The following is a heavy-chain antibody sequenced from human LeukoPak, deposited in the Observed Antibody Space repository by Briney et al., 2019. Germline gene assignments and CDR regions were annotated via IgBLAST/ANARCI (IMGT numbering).Heavy chain of an antibody. D-gene: IGHD3-16*01. V-gene: IGHV3-48*03. CDR1: GFTFSSYE. CDR3: ARRSQELGASFDY. CDR2: SCRNCSTI. J-gene: IGHJ4*02. Sequence: PGGSLRLSCAASGFTFSSYEMNWVRNAPGKGLEWVSYSCRNCSTIFDADSVKGRFTISKDNAKNSLYLQMNSLRAEDTAVYYCARRSQELGASFDYWGQGTLVTVSS.